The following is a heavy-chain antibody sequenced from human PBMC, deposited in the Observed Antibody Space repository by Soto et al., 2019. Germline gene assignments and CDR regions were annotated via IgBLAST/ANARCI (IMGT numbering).Heavy chain of an antibody. D-gene: IGHD6-13*01. J-gene: IGHJ3*01. CDR3: ARSSSHDAFDV. Sequence: GGSLRLSCAASGFTFSSYGMHWVRQAPGKGLEWVAVIWYDGSNKYYADSVKGRFTISRDNSKNTLYLQMNSLRAEDTAVYYCARSSSHDAFDVWGQGTMVTVSS. CDR1: GFTFSSYG. CDR2: IWYDGSNK. V-gene: IGHV3-33*01.